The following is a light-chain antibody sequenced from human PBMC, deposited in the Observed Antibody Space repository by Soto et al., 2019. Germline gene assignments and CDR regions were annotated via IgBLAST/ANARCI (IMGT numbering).Light chain of an antibody. CDR2: KST. CDR1: QTISTW. Sequence: DIQMTQSPSTLSGSLGDRVTITCRASQTISTWVSWYQHKPGKAPKLLIYKSTSLESGVPSRFSGSGSGTEFTLTINVLQPDDFASYYCQQYSTYFSLTFGGGTKVDIK. J-gene: IGKJ4*01. CDR3: QQYSTYFSLT. V-gene: IGKV1-5*03.